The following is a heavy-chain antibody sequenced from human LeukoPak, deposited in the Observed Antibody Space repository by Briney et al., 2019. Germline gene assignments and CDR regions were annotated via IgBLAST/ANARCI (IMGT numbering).Heavy chain of an antibody. V-gene: IGHV3-48*04. J-gene: IGHJ4*02. Sequence: PGGPRRLSGAASGFTFSSYAMSCVRPAPGERLVWVSYISSSSSTIYYADSVKGRFTTSRDNAKNSLYLQMNRLRAEDTAVYYCARGPGAFDYGGQGTLVTVPS. CDR1: GFTFSSYA. CDR3: ARGPGAFDY. CDR2: ISSSSSTI.